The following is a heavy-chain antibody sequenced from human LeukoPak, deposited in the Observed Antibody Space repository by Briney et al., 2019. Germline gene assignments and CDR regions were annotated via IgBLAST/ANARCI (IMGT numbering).Heavy chain of an antibody. J-gene: IGHJ4*02. CDR1: GYTFTGYY. V-gene: IGHV1-2*02. Sequence: GASVKVSCKASGYTFTGYYMHWVRQAPGQGLEWMGWINPNSGGTNYAQKFQGRVTMTRDTSIGTAHMELSRLRSDDTAVYYCARRYGSGSNDYWGQGTLVTVSS. CDR2: INPNSGGT. D-gene: IGHD3-10*01. CDR3: ARRYGSGSNDY.